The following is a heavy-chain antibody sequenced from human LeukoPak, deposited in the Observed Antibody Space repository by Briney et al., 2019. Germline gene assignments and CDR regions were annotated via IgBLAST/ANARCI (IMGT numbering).Heavy chain of an antibody. D-gene: IGHD3-10*01. CDR1: GGSFSGYY. CDR3: ARGDYYGSGSKILNWFDP. CDR2: INHSGST. V-gene: IGHV4-34*01. J-gene: IGHJ5*02. Sequence: SETLSLTCAVYGGSFSGYYWSWIRQPPGKGLEWIGEINHSGSTNYNPSLKSRVTISVDTSKNQFSLKLSSVTAADTAVYYCARGDYYGSGSKILNWFDPWGQGTLVTVSS.